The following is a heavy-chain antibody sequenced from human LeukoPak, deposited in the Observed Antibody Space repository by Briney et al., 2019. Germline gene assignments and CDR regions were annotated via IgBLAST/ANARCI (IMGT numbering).Heavy chain of an antibody. CDR1: GGTFSSYA. Sequence: SVKVSCKASGGTFSSYAISWVRQAPGQGLEWMGGIIPIFGTANYAQKFQGRVTITTDESTSTAYMELSSLRSEDTAVYYCARGRDPRDDAFDIWGQGTMVTVSS. D-gene: IGHD5-24*01. J-gene: IGHJ3*02. CDR2: IIPIFGTA. CDR3: ARGRDPRDDAFDI. V-gene: IGHV1-69*05.